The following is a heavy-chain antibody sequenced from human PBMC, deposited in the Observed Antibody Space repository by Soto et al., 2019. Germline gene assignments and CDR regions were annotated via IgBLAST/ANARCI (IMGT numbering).Heavy chain of an antibody. J-gene: IGHJ5*02. CDR3: ARDSERVQVPSTGWFDP. CDR2: INAGNGET. Sequence: QVHLVQSGAEVKKPGASVKVSCEASGYTFNKYGIHWVRQAPGQRLEWMGWINAGNGETKYSQKFRGRVTITRDTSASTIYMELSSLRSEDTSVYYCARDSERVQVPSTGWFDPWGQGTVVTVSS. D-gene: IGHD1-1*01. V-gene: IGHV1-3*01. CDR1: GYTFNKYG.